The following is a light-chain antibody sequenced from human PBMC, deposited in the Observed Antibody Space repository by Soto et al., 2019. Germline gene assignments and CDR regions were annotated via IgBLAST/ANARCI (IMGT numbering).Light chain of an antibody. J-gene: IGKJ1*01. Sequence: DIQMTQSPSTLSASVGDRVTITCRASQSISNWLAWYQQKPGKAPKLLIYKASSLESGVPSRLSGSGSGTEFTLTISSLQPDDFATYYCQPYNSYSRTFGQGTKVEIK. CDR1: QSISNW. CDR3: QPYNSYSRT. CDR2: KAS. V-gene: IGKV1-5*03.